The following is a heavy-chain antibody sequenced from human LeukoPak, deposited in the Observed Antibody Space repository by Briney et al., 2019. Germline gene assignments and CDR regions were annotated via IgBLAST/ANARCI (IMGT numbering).Heavy chain of an antibody. Sequence: PSETLSLTCTVSGGSISSYYWSWIRQPAGKGLEWIGRIYTSGSTNYIPSLKSRVTMSVDTSKNQFSLKLSSVTAADTAVYYCARVGREQQLDIFDYWGQGTLVTVSS. CDR1: GGSISSYY. CDR2: IYTSGST. V-gene: IGHV4-4*07. J-gene: IGHJ4*02. D-gene: IGHD6-13*01. CDR3: ARVGREQQLDIFDY.